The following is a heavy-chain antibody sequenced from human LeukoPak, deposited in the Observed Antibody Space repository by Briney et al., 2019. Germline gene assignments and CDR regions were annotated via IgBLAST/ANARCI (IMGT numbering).Heavy chain of an antibody. CDR2: ISGSGGST. CDR3: AKALGISSSNEPIGDAFDI. Sequence: PGGSLRLSCAASGFTFSSYAMSWVRQAPGKGLEWVSAISGSGGSTYYADSVKGRFTISRDNSKNTLYLQMNSLRAEDTAVYYCAKALGISSSNEPIGDAFDIWGQGTMVTVSS. V-gene: IGHV3-23*01. CDR1: GFTFSSYA. D-gene: IGHD6-13*01. J-gene: IGHJ3*02.